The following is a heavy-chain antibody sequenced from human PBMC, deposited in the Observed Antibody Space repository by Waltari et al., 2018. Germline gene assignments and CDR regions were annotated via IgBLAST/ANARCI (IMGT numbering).Heavy chain of an antibody. CDR1: GGSISSYY. D-gene: IGHD3-10*01. Sequence: QVQLQESGPGLVKPSETLSLTCTVSGGSISSYYWSWIRQPPGKGLEWIGYIYYSGSTNYNPSLKSRVTISVDTSKNQFSLKLSSVTAADTAVYYCARAITMVRGYAFDIWGQGTMVTVSS. CDR3: ARAITMVRGYAFDI. CDR2: IYYSGST. J-gene: IGHJ3*02. V-gene: IGHV4-59*01.